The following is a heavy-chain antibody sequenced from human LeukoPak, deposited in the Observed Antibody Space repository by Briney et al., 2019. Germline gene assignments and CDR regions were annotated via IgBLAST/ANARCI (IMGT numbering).Heavy chain of an antibody. V-gene: IGHV3-7*01. D-gene: IGHD1-1*01. J-gene: IGHJ5*02. CDR2: IKRDGSQK. CDR1: GFSFSSNW. Sequence: GGSLRLSCAAPGFSFSSNWMGWVRQAPGKELEWVAHIKRDGSQKYYLDSVKGRFTISRDNAKNSLYLQMNSLRVEDTAVYYCARLGLEVGGPNWFDPWGQGTLVTVSS. CDR3: ARLGLEVGGPNWFDP.